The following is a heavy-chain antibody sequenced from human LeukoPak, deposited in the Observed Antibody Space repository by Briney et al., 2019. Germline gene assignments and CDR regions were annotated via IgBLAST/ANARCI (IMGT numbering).Heavy chain of an antibody. CDR1: GGSFSGYY. D-gene: IGHD3-22*01. Sequence: PSETLSLTCAVYGGSFSGYYWSWIRQPPGKGLEWIGEINHSGSTNYNPSLKSRVTISVDTSENQFSLKLSSVTAADTAVYYCARDPYYYDSSGPPGSFDYWGQGTLVTVSS. V-gene: IGHV4-34*01. J-gene: IGHJ4*02. CDR2: INHSGST. CDR3: ARDPYYYDSSGPPGSFDY.